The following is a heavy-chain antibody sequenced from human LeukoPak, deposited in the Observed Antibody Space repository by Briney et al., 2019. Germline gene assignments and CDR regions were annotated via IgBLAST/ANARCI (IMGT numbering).Heavy chain of an antibody. CDR2: IYHSGST. D-gene: IGHD5-18*01. CDR1: GYSISSGYY. V-gene: IGHV4-38-2*01. Sequence: KPSETLSLTCAVSGYSISSGYYWGWIRQPPGKGLEWIGSIYHSGSTYYNSSLKSRVTISVDTSKNQFSLKLSSVTAADTAVYYCARQGYSYGTRRQFDYWGQGTLVTVSS. CDR3: ARQGYSYGTRRQFDY. J-gene: IGHJ4*02.